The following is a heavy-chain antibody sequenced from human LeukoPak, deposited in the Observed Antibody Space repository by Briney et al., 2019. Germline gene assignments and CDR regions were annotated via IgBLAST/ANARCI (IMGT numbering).Heavy chain of an antibody. CDR3: ARQPDYRGPWAYMDV. V-gene: IGHV4-39*01. J-gene: IGHJ6*03. D-gene: IGHD4-11*01. Sequence: SETLSLTCTVSGGSISSNNYYWGWIRQPPGKGLEWIGSIYYRGSTYYNPSLKSRVTISVDTSKNQFSLKLSSVTAADTAVYYCARQPDYRGPWAYMDVWGKGTTFTVSS. CDR2: IYYRGST. CDR1: GGSISSNNYY.